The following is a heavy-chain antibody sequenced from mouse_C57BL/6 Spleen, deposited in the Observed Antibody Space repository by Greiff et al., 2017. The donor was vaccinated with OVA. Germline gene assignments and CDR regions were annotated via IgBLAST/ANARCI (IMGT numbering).Heavy chain of an antibody. Sequence: EVMLVESGGGLVKPGGSLKLSCAASGFTFSSYTMSWVRQTPEKRLEWVATISGGGGNTYYPDSVKGRFTISRDNAKNTLYLQMSSLRSEDTALYYCARHDAQGDAMDYWGQGTSVTVSA. CDR1: GFTFSSYT. CDR2: ISGGGGNT. V-gene: IGHV5-9*01. J-gene: IGHJ4*01. CDR3: ARHDAQGDAMDY.